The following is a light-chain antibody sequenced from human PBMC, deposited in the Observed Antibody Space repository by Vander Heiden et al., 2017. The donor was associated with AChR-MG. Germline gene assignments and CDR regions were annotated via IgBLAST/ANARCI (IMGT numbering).Light chain of an antibody. Sequence: SYELTQPPSVSVSPGQPATITCSGDKLGDKYVYWYQQKPGQSPMLVIYEDNKRPSGIPDRFSGSNSGNTATLTVSGAQAMDEADYYCQAWDTTVLFGGGTNLTVL. V-gene: IGLV3-1*01. J-gene: IGLJ2*01. CDR2: EDN. CDR3: QAWDTTVL. CDR1: KLGDKY.